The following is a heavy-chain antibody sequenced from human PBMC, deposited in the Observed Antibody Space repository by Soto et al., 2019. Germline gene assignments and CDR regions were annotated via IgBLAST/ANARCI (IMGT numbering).Heavy chain of an antibody. D-gene: IGHD3-22*01. CDR2: IKHDGSDK. V-gene: IGHV3-7*01. CDR3: ARFYYDSSGYLPSPYYYYYGMDV. CDR1: GFTFSSNW. Sequence: PGGSLRLSCAASGFTFSSNWMSWIRQAPGKGLELLANIKHDGSDKYYVDSVKGRFTISRDNAMNSLYLQMNSLRAEDTAVYYCARFYYDSSGYLPSPYYYYYGMDVWGQGTTVTVSS. J-gene: IGHJ6*02.